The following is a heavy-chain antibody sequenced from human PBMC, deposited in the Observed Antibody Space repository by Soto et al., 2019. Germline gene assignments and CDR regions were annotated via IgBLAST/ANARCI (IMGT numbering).Heavy chain of an antibody. CDR3: ARDRLGYKANGMDV. V-gene: IGHV1-69*13. J-gene: IGHJ6*02. CDR1: GGTFSSYA. CDR2: IIPIFGTA. Sequence: SVKVSCKASGGTFSSYAISWVRQAPGQGLEWMGGIIPIFGTANYAQKFQGRVTITADESTSTAHMELSSLRSEDTAVYYCARDRLGYKANGMDVWGQGTTVTVSS. D-gene: IGHD1-20*01.